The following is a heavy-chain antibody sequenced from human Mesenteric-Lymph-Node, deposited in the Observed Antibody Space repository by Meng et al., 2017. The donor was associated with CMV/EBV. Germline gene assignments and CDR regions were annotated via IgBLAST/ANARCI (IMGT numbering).Heavy chain of an antibody. D-gene: IGHD3-3*01. Sequence: GESLKISCAASGFTFSDYYMSWIRQAPGKGLEWVSYISSSDSTIYYADSVKGRFTISRDNAKNSLYLQMNSLRAEDTAVYYCASLRINYDFWSGYSGNDAFDIWGQGTMVTVSS. J-gene: IGHJ3*02. V-gene: IGHV3-11*01. CDR1: GFTFSDYY. CDR2: ISSSDSTI. CDR3: ASLRINYDFWSGYSGNDAFDI.